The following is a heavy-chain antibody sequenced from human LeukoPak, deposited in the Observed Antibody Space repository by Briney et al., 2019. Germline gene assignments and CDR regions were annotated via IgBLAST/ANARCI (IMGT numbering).Heavy chain of an antibody. CDR1: GFTVSSNY. J-gene: IGHJ4*02. CDR2: IYSGGST. CDR3: ARGTGSDSWYIDY. Sequence: PGGSLRLSCAASGFTVSSNYMSWVRQALGKGLEWVSVIYSGGSTYYADSVKGRFTISRDNSKNTLYLQMNSLRDEDTAVYYCARGTGSDSWYIDYWGQGTLVSVSS. D-gene: IGHD6-13*01. V-gene: IGHV3-53*01.